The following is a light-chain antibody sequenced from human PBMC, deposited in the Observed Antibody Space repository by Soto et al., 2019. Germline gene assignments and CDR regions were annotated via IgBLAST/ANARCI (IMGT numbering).Light chain of an antibody. CDR3: QQFNDYPLT. Sequence: DIQLTQSPSFLSASVGDRVTITCRASQAISSYLAWYQQKPGKPPKLLIYGASTLQSDVPSRFSGSGSGTEFTLTVSSLQAEDSATYYCQQFNDYPLTFGGGIKVEIK. CDR2: GAS. V-gene: IGKV1-9*01. J-gene: IGKJ4*01. CDR1: QAISSY.